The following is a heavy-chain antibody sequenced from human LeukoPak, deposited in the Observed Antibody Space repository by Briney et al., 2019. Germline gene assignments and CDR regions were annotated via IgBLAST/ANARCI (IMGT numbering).Heavy chain of an antibody. CDR1: GYRFTSYW. J-gene: IGHJ4*02. D-gene: IGHD2-2*01. CDR2: IYPGDSDT. Sequence: GESLKVSCKGSGYRFTSYWIGWVRQMPGKGLEWMGIIYPGDSDTRYSPSFQGQVTISADKPISTAYLQWSSLKASDTAMNDCARIGEVVVPPAAFDYWDQGTLVTVSS. CDR3: ARIGEVVVPPAAFDY. V-gene: IGHV5-51*04.